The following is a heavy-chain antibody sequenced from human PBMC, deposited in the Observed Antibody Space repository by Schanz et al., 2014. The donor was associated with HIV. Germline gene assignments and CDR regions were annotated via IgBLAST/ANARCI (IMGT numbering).Heavy chain of an antibody. J-gene: IGHJ4*02. CDR1: GYTFTSYD. CDR2: MNPNSGNT. Sequence: QVQLVQSEAEVKKPGASVKVSCKASGYTFTSYDINWVRQATGQGLEWMGWMNPNSGNTGYAQKFQGRVTMTRNTSISTAYMELSSLRSEDTAVYYCARAPSRRGQRSGWYTYFDYWGQGTLVTVSS. V-gene: IGHV1-8*01. D-gene: IGHD6-19*01. CDR3: ARAPSRRGQRSGWYTYFDY.